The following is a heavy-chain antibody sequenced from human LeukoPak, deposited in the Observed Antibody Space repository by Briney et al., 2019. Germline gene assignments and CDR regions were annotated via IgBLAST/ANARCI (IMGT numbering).Heavy chain of an antibody. CDR3: ARPYYYDSSSYYYFYY. J-gene: IGHJ4*02. CDR2: INPSGGST. Sequence: GASVKVSCKASGYTFTSDYMHWVRQAPGQGLEWMGIINPSGGSTSYAQKFQGRVTMTRDTSTSTVYMELSSLRSEDTAVYYCARPYYYDSSSYYYFYYWGQGTLVTVSS. D-gene: IGHD3-22*01. V-gene: IGHV1-46*01. CDR1: GYTFTSDY.